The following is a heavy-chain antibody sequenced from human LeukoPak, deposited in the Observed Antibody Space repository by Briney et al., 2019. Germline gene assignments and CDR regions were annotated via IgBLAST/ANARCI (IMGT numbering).Heavy chain of an antibody. CDR2: IRSKAYGGTT. CDR3: TRPQSSITIFGVVIAYNWFDP. V-gene: IGHV3-49*04. CDR1: GFTFGDYA. Sequence: PGGSLRLSCTASGFTFGDYAMSWVRQAPGKGLEWVGFIRSKAYGGTTEYAAPVKGRFTISRDDSKSIAYLQMNSLKTEDTAVYYCTRPQSSITIFGVVIAYNWFDPWGQGTLVTVSS. J-gene: IGHJ5*02. D-gene: IGHD3-3*01.